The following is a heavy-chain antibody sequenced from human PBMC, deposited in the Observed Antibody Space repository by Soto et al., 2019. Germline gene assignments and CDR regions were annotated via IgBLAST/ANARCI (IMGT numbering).Heavy chain of an antibody. Sequence: PGESLKISCKGSGYSFTSYWIGWVRQMPGKGLEWMGIIYPGDSETSYSPSFQGQVIISADKSINTAYLQWNSLKASDTAMYYCVTTRDGTTFFPHWGQGTPVTVSS. V-gene: IGHV5-51*01. D-gene: IGHD1-7*01. CDR3: VTTRDGTTFFPH. CDR1: GYSFTSYW. J-gene: IGHJ4*02. CDR2: IYPGDSET.